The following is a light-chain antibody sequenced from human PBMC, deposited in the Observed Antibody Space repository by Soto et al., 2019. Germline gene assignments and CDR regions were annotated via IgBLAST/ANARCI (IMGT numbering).Light chain of an antibody. V-gene: IGKV3-20*01. Sequence: EIVLTQSPGTLSLSPGERATLSFRASQSVSKNFLAWYQQKPGQAPRLLINGASSRATGIPDRFSGSGAGTDFSLTIGRLETEDFAVYFCQQYGSSPPRFGGGTKVAIK. J-gene: IGKJ4*02. CDR2: GAS. CDR3: QQYGSSPPR. CDR1: QSVSKNF.